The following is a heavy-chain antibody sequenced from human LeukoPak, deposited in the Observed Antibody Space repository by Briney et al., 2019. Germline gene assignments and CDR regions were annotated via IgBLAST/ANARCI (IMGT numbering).Heavy chain of an antibody. CDR2: IYHSGST. Sequence: PSGTLSRTCAVSGGSISSSNWWSWIRQPPGKGLEWIGEIYHSGSTNYNPSLKSRVTISVDTSKNQFSLKLSSVTAADTAVYYCAREGRRMVRGRIEVFFDYWGQGTLVTVSS. CDR1: GGSISSSNW. D-gene: IGHD3-10*01. V-gene: IGHV4-4*02. J-gene: IGHJ4*02. CDR3: AREGRRMVRGRIEVFFDY.